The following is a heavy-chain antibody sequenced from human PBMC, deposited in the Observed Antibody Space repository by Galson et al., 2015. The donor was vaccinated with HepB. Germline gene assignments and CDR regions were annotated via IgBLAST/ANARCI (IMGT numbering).Heavy chain of an antibody. CDR2: IIPMFGTT. Sequence: SVKVSCKASGVTFSSYTITWVRQAPGQGLEWMGGIIPMFGTTKYAQKFQGRVTITADESTNTAYMDLSSLRSDDTAVYYCATSNPIGYWGQGTLVTVSS. CDR1: GVTFSSYT. V-gene: IGHV1-69*13. J-gene: IGHJ4*02. D-gene: IGHD4-11*01. CDR3: ATSNPIGY.